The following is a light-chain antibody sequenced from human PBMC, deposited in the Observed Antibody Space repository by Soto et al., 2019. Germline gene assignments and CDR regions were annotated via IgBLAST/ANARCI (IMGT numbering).Light chain of an antibody. CDR3: QKFNTAPLT. Sequence: DIQMTQSPSSLSASVGDRVTITCRASQDISVYLAWYQKKPGKVPKLLVFRASTLQSGAPVRFSGSGSGKDFTLTISRLQPEDVATYYCQKFNTAPLTFGQGTRLEIK. CDR1: QDISVY. V-gene: IGKV1-27*01. CDR2: RAS. J-gene: IGKJ5*01.